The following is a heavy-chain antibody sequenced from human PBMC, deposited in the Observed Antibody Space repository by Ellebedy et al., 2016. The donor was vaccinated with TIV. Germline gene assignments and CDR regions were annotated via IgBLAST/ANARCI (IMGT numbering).Heavy chain of an antibody. CDR1: GYTFTSYG. D-gene: IGHD2/OR15-2a*01. J-gene: IGHJ5*02. V-gene: IGHV1-18*04. CDR3: ARYCNSTTRSNWFDP. Sequence: AASVKVSCKTSGYTFTSYGISWVRQAPRQGLEWMGWISAYNGNTNYAQMLQGRVTMTTDTFTSTAYIELRRLRSDDTAVYYCARYCNSTTRSNWFDPWGQGTLVTVSS. CDR2: ISAYNGNT.